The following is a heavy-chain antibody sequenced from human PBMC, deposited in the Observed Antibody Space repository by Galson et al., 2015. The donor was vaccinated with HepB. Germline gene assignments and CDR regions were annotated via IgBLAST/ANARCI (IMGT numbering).Heavy chain of an antibody. CDR2: VTMSGDST. D-gene: IGHD5-24*01. J-gene: IGHJ4*02. CDR3: VKSQEMTTVQPFDY. V-gene: IGHV3-23*01. Sequence: SLRLSCAASGFTFSSYAMNWVRQAPGKGLEWVSSVTMSGDSTYYAGSVKGRFTISRDNYKNTLYLQMNSLSAEDTALYYCVKSQEMTTVQPFDYWGRGTLVTVSS. CDR1: GFTFSSYA.